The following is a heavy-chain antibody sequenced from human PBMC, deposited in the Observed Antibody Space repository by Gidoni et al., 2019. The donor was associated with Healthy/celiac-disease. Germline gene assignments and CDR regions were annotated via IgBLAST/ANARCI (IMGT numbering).Heavy chain of an antibody. V-gene: IGHV1-2*04. J-gene: IGHJ5*02. Sequence: QVPLLQSGAEVTKPWASVKVACQASGYTFTGYYLHCVQQSPGQGLEWMGWINPNSAGTNYAQKSQGWVTMTRDTSSSTAYMELSRLRSDDTAVYYCARETERGWFDPWGQGTLVTVSS. CDR2: INPNSAGT. CDR3: ARETERGWFDP. CDR1: GYTFTGYY.